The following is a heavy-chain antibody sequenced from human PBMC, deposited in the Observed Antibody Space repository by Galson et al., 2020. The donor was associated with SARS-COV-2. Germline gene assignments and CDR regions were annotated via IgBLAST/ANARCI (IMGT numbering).Heavy chain of an antibody. CDR3: PRDDWYSSGYDSLVV. D-gene: IGHD6-25*01. Sequence: GEPLKISCAASGFTFNNYDMTWVRQAPETGLEWVSSISSNGLSTYYAGSVKGRFTVSRDNSKNMFVLQMSSLRAEDTAAEYCPRDDWYSSGYDSLVVWGQGTTVIVSS. J-gene: IGHJ6*01. CDR1: GFTFNNYD. CDR2: ISSNGLST. V-gene: IGHV3-23*01.